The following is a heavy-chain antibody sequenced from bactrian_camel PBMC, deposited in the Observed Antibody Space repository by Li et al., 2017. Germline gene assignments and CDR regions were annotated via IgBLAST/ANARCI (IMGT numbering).Heavy chain of an antibody. V-gene: IGHV3S10*01. CDR2: IENSGTT. J-gene: IGHJ4*01. D-gene: IGHD3*01. CDR1: GDRGCKYD. Sequence: DVQLVESGGGSVQAGGSLRLSCTRSGDRGCKYDMSWYRRPAPGEELKFVSGIENSGTTAYADSVKGRFTISPDSAKNTIYLQMNNLKPEDTAKYYCVASDRWFNRMCYEPQYWGQGTQVTVS. CDR3: VASDRWFNRMCYEPQY.